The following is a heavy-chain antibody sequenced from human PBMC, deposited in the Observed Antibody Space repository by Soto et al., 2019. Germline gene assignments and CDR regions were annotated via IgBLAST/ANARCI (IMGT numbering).Heavy chain of an antibody. V-gene: IGHV3-11*01. CDR3: VRSLASGNYFGDDAFDF. CDR2: IRSSGRSI. Sequence: QVHLVESGGGLVQPGGSLRLSCAASGFTFSDYYMGWIRQAPGKGPECIAYIRSSGRSIYYADSVKGRFTISRDNARNYLHLHMYSLRADDTAIYFCVRSLASGNYFGDDAFDFWGRGTLVAVSS. J-gene: IGHJ3*01. D-gene: IGHD1-26*01. CDR1: GFTFSDYY.